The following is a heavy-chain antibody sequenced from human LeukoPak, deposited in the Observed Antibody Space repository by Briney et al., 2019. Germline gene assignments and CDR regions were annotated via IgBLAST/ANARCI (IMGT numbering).Heavy chain of an antibody. CDR1: GGSISSYY. CDR2: IYYSGST. D-gene: IGHD5-18*01. V-gene: IGHV4-59*01. CDR3: ARVRGYSYGSFLGSFDY. Sequence: PSETLSLTCTVSGGSISSYYWSWIRQPPGKGLEWIGYIYYSGSTNYNPSLKSRVTISVDTSKDQFSLKLSSVTAADTAVYYCARVRGYSYGSFLGSFDYWGQGALVTVSS. J-gene: IGHJ4*02.